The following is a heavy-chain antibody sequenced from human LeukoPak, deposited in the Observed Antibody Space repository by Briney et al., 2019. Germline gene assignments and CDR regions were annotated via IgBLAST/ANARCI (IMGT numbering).Heavy chain of an antibody. V-gene: IGHV4-61*01. Sequence: SETLSLTCTVSGGSVSSDSYYWSWIRQPPGKGLEWIGYIYYSGSTSYNPSLKSRVTISVNTSKNQFSLKLSSVTAADTAVYYCARSNDYSDRKWFDPWGQGTLVTVSS. CDR1: GGSVSSDSYY. J-gene: IGHJ5*02. D-gene: IGHD4-17*01. CDR2: IYYSGST. CDR3: ARSNDYSDRKWFDP.